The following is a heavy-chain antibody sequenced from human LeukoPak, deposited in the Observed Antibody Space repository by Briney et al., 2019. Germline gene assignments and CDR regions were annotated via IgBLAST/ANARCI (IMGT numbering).Heavy chain of an antibody. Sequence: PGGSLRLSCAASGFTVSSNYMSWVRQAPGRGLEWVSVIYSGGSTYYADSVKGRFTITRDNSENTLYLQMNSLRAEDTAVYYCARGLYYYYMDVWGKGTTVTVSS. CDR3: ARGLYYYYMDV. CDR2: IYSGGST. V-gene: IGHV3-66*02. CDR1: GFTVSSNY. J-gene: IGHJ6*03.